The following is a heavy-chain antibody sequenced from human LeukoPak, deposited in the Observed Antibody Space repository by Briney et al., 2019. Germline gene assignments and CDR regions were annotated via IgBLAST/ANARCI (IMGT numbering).Heavy chain of an antibody. CDR3: ARLRLTYSNWYYFDY. V-gene: IGHV4-59*08. CDR2: IYYSGST. CDR1: GGSISSYY. Sequence: PSETLSLTCTVSGGSISSYYWSWIRQPPGKGLEWIGYIYYSGSTNYNPSLKSRVTISVDTSKNQFSLKLSSVTAADTAVYYCARLRLTYSNWYYFDYWGQGTLVTVSS. D-gene: IGHD4-11*01. J-gene: IGHJ4*02.